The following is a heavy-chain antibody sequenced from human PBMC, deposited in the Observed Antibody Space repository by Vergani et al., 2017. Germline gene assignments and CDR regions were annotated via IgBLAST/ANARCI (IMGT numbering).Heavy chain of an antibody. J-gene: IGHJ4*02. CDR1: GFSIDNGYY. Sequence: QVQLQESGPGLVKPSETLSLTCAVSGFSIDNGYYWDWIRQPPGKGLEWIGSIYRTGRTHFNPSLKSRVTISVDTSNNHFSLRLNSLTAADTSVYYCAGRSAIVYDIFSGTKYFLVFWGQGTMVTVSS. D-gene: IGHD3-9*01. CDR3: AGRSAIVYDIFSGTKYFLVF. V-gene: IGHV4-38-2*01. CDR2: IYRTGRT.